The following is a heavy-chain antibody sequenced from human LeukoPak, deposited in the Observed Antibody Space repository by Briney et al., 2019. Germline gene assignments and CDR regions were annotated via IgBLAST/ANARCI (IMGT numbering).Heavy chain of an antibody. CDR1: GGSFSSYY. CDR3: AREGTSGTHLNWFDP. V-gene: IGHV4-34*01. D-gene: IGHD1-1*01. Sequence: PSETLSLTCAVYGGSFSSYYWSWIRQPPGKGLEWIGEINHSGSTNYNPSLKSRVTISVDTSKNQFSLKLSSVTAADTAVYYCAREGTSGTHLNWFDPWGQGTLVTVSS. J-gene: IGHJ5*02. CDR2: INHSGST.